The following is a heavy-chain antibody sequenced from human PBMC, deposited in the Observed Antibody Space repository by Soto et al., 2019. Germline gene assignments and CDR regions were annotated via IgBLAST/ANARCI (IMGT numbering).Heavy chain of an antibody. D-gene: IGHD3-3*01. Sequence: ASMKVSCKASGYTFTSYAMHWVRQGPGQRLEWMGWINAGNGNTKYSQKFQGRVTITRDTSASTAYMEPSSLRSEDTPAYYCARAQDAFWTGYFGPHDYWGPGPLVTVSS. CDR1: GYTFTSYA. J-gene: IGHJ4*02. CDR3: ARAQDAFWTGYFGPHDY. CDR2: INAGNGNT. V-gene: IGHV1-3*01.